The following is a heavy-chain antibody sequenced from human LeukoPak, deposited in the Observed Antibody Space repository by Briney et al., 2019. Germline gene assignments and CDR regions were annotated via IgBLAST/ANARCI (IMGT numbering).Heavy chain of an antibody. CDR1: GFTFSSYW. V-gene: IGHV3-74*01. J-gene: IGHJ4*02. CDR3: VRDWGYDSSGYWQKYFDT. Sequence: GGSLRLSCAASGFTFSSYWMHWVRQAPGKGLVWVSRINSDGSSTSYADSVKGRFTISRDNAKNTLYLQMNSLRAEDTAVYYCVRDWGYDSSGYWQKYFDTWGQGTLVTVSS. D-gene: IGHD3-22*01. CDR2: INSDGSST.